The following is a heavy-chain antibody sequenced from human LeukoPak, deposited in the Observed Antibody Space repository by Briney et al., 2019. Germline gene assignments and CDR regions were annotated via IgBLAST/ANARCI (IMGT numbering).Heavy chain of an antibody. CDR1: GGSISSYY. V-gene: IGHV4-59*01. CDR2: AHYSGAT. Sequence: SETLSLTCTVSGGSISSYYWSWIRQPPGKGLEWIGYAHYSGATNYNPSLKSRVTISVDTSKRYSSLKLRSVTAADTAVYYCATSGGNWPYYIDYWGQGTLVTVSS. CDR3: ATSGGNWPYYIDY. D-gene: IGHD1-1*01. J-gene: IGHJ4*02.